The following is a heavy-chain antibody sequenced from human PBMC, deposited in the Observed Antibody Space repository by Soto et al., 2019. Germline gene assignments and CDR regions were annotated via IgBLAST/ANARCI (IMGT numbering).Heavy chain of an antibody. J-gene: IGHJ5*01. Sequence: SETLSLTCTVSGGPISNIAYYWGWIRQPPGKGLEWIGSIYNSGSTNFNPSLKSRVTISVDTSKNQFSLKLSSVTAADTAVYYCTRRSRWYYYGTASYYNLWFDSWGQGTLVT. V-gene: IGHV4-39*01. CDR1: GGPISNIAYY. CDR2: IYNSGST. CDR3: TRRSRWYYYGTASYYNLWFDS. D-gene: IGHD3-10*01.